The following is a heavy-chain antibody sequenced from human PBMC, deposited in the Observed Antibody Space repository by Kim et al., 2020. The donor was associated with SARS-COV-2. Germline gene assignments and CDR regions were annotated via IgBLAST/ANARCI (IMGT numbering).Heavy chain of an antibody. CDR1: GFTFNTYG. Sequence: GGSLRLSCAASGFTFNTYGMHWVRQAPGKGLEWVAVISYDGSNKYYADSVKGRFTISRDNSKNTLYLQMNSLRIEDTAVYYCAKSFSGSYFGYDYCGQGTLVTLSS. CDR2: ISYDGSNK. V-gene: IGHV3-30*18. J-gene: IGHJ4*02. D-gene: IGHD1-26*01. CDR3: AKSFSGSYFGYDY.